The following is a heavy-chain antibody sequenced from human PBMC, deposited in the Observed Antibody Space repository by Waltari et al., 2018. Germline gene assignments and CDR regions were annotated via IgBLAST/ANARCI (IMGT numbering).Heavy chain of an antibody. CDR2: IKEDGSLK. V-gene: IGHV3-7*01. D-gene: IGHD3-16*01. CDR1: GFTFSNYW. CDR3: ASLDNRAYSSSHSSNY. J-gene: IGHJ4*02. Sequence: EVQLVQSGGGLVQPGGSLRLSCAASGFTFSNYWMSWVRQAPGKGLECVASIKEDGSLKYSVDSVKGRFTISRDNAMNSLYLQMNNLRAEDTAVYYCASLDNRAYSSSHSSNYWGQGTLVTVSS.